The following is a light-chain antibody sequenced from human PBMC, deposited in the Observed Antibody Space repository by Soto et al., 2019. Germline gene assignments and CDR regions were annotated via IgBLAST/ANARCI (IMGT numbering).Light chain of an antibody. CDR2: DVS. CDR1: SSDVGGYNY. Sequence: QSALTQPSPLSGSPGQSITLSCPGTSSDVGGYNYVSWYQQHPGKAPKLMIYDVSNRPSGVSNRFSGSKSGNTASLTISGLQAEDEADYYCSSYTSSLFVFGTGTKVTVL. V-gene: IGLV2-14*01. J-gene: IGLJ1*01. CDR3: SSYTSSLFV.